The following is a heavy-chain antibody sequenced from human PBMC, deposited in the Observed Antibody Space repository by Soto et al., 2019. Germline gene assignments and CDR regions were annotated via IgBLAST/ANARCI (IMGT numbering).Heavy chain of an antibody. CDR3: ATDLQYSSEEDPGP. J-gene: IGHJ5*02. CDR1: GYTFTSYY. Sequence: ASVKVSCKASGYTFTSYYMHWVRQAPGKGLEWMGGFDPEDGETIYAQKFQGRVTMTEDTSTDTAYMELSSLRFEDTAVYYCATDLQYSSEEDPGPGGKGTLVTVSS. D-gene: IGHD6-19*01. CDR2: FDPEDGET. V-gene: IGHV1-24*01.